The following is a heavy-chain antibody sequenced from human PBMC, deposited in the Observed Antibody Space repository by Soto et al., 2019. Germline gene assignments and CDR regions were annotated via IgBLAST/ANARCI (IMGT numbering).Heavy chain of an antibody. D-gene: IGHD3-10*01. J-gene: IGHJ4*02. CDR3: ARDPLWFGEIGYFDY. Sequence: EVQLVESGGSLVKPGGSLRLSCAASGFTFSSLAINWVRQAPGKGLEWISSIDSSSSFIYYADSVKGRFTISRDNAKNSVFLHMSSLRADDTAVYYCARDPLWFGEIGYFDYWGQGALVTVSS. CDR2: IDSSSSFI. CDR1: GFTFSSLA. V-gene: IGHV3-21*06.